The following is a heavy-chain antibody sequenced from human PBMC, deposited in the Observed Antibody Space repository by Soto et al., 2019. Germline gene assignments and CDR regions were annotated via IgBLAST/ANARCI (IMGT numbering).Heavy chain of an antibody. D-gene: IGHD3-22*01. J-gene: IGHJ4*02. V-gene: IGHV4-30-4*01. CDR1: GGSISSGDYY. CDR3: ARGNHYYDSSGYYPFDY. CDR2: IYYSGST. Sequence: SETLSLTCTVSGGSISSGDYYWSWIRQPPGKGLEWIGYIYYSGSTYYNPSLKSRVTISVDTSKNQFSLKLSSVTAADTAVYYCARGNHYYDSSGYYPFDYWGQGTLVTV.